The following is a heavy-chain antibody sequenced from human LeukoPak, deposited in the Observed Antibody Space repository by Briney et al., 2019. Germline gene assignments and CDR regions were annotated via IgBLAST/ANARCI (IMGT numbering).Heavy chain of an antibody. CDR2: IRTNGAGT. V-gene: IGHV3-23*01. J-gene: IGHJ4*02. Sequence: GGSLRLSCAASGFTFSSYNMNWVRRAPGQGLEWVSTIRTNGAGTHYADSVRGRFTISRDDSKNTLYLRMDSLRAEDTAVYYCARDDYGDSGPLFDYWGQGTLVTVSS. CDR1: GFTFSSYN. CDR3: ARDDYGDSGPLFDY. D-gene: IGHD4-17*01.